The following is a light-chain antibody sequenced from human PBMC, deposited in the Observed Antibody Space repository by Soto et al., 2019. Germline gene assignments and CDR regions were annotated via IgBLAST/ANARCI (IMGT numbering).Light chain of an antibody. J-gene: IGLJ2*01. V-gene: IGLV2-14*01. CDR1: SSDVGGYNY. Sequence: QSALTQPASVSGSPGQSITISCTGTSSDVGGYNYVSWYQQHPGKAPKLMIYYVSNRPSGVSNRFSGSKSGTTASLTISGLQAEDEADYYCSSYTGSSSFVVFGGGTKLTVL. CDR3: SSYTGSSSFVV. CDR2: YVS.